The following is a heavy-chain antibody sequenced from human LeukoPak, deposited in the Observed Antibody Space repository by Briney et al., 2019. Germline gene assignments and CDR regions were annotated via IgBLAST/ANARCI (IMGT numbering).Heavy chain of an antibody. CDR2: MNPNSGNT. J-gene: IGHJ4*02. D-gene: IGHD5-24*01. CDR3: AREMATNAYVIDY. Sequence: GASVKVSCKASGYTFTSYDINWVRQATGQGLEWMGWMNPNSGNTGYAQKFQGRVTMTRNTYISTAYMELSRLRSEDTAVYYCAREMATNAYVIDYWGQGTLVTVSS. CDR1: GYTFTSYD. V-gene: IGHV1-8*01.